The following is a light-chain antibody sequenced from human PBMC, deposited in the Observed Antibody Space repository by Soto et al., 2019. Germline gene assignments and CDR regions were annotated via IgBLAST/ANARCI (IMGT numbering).Light chain of an antibody. CDR1: QSVSSSF. J-gene: IGKJ4*01. V-gene: IGKV3-20*01. CDR2: GAS. Sequence: EIVLTQSPGTLSLSPGERATLSCRASQSVSSSFLAWYQQKPGQAPRLLIYGASSRATGIPDRFSGSGSGTDFTLPISRLEPEDVAVYYCPQYGSSPLTFGGGTKVEIK. CDR3: PQYGSSPLT.